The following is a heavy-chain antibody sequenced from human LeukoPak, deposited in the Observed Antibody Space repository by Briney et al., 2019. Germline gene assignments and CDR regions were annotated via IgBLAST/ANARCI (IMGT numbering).Heavy chain of an antibody. CDR1: GFMFSGYT. Sequence: GGSLRLSCAASGFMFSGYTMYWVRQAPGKGLEWVSAISGSGGSTYYADSVKGRFTISRDNSKNTLYLQMNSLRAEDTAVYYCAKVWQWLDNYFDYWGQGTLVTVSS. V-gene: IGHV3-23*01. CDR2: ISGSGGST. CDR3: AKVWQWLDNYFDY. J-gene: IGHJ4*02. D-gene: IGHD6-19*01.